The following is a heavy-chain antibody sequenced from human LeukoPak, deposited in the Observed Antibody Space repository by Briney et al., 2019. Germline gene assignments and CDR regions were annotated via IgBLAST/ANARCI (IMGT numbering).Heavy chain of an antibody. CDR2: TYYRSKWYN. CDR3: ARLGSDADEYGSGSYYYYMDV. CDR1: GDSVSSNSAA. Sequence: SQTLSLTCAISGDSVSSNSAAWNWIRQSPSRGLEWLGRTYYRSKWYNDYAVSVKSRITINPDTSKNQFSLQLNSVTPEDTAVYYCARLGSDADEYGSGSYYYYMDVWGKGTTVTVSS. D-gene: IGHD3-10*01. J-gene: IGHJ6*03. V-gene: IGHV6-1*01.